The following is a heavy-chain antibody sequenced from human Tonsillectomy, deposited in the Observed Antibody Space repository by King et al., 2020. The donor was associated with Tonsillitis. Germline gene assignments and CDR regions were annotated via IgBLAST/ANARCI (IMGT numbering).Heavy chain of an antibody. V-gene: IGHV3-30*18. D-gene: IGHD7-27*01. CDR3: AKDRGNWGGLDY. Sequence: VQLVESGGGVVQPGRSLRLSCAASGFTFSTYGMHWVRQAPGKGLEWGAFISYDGSNKNSADSVKGRFTISRDNSKNTLYLQMNSLRAEDTAVYYCAKDRGNWGGLDYWGQGTLVTVSS. CDR1: GFTFSTYG. CDR2: ISYDGSNK. J-gene: IGHJ4*02.